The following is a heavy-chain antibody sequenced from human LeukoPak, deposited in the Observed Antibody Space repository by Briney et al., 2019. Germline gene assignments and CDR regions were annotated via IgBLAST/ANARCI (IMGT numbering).Heavy chain of an antibody. CDR1: GFTFDDYA. CDR2: ISWNSGSI. J-gene: IGHJ4*02. Sequence: GGSLRLSCAASGFTFDDYAMHWVRQAPGKGLEWVSGISWNSGSIGYADSVKGQFTISRDNAKNSLYLQMNSLRAEDTALYYCAKDKRYSSSWYYFDYWGQGTLVTVSS. V-gene: IGHV3-9*01. D-gene: IGHD6-13*01. CDR3: AKDKRYSSSWYYFDY.